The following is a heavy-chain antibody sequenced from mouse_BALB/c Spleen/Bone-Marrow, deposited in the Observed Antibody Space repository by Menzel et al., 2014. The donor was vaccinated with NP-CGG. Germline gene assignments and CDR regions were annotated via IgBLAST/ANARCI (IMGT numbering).Heavy chain of an antibody. J-gene: IGHJ4*01. CDR2: INPSTGYT. V-gene: IGHV1-7*01. CDR1: GYTFTNYW. D-gene: IGHD1-3*01. CDR3: ARDNYEAMDY. Sequence: VMLVESGADLAKPGASMKMSYKASGYTFTNYWMHWVKQRPGQGLEWIGNINPSTGYTEYNQKFRDKATLTADKSSSTAYMQLSSLTSEDSAVYYCARDNYEAMDYWGRGTSVTVSS.